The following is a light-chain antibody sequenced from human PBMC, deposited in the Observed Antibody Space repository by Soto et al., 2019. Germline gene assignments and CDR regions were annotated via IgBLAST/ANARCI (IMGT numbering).Light chain of an antibody. CDR2: GAS. J-gene: IGKJ4*01. CDR3: QQYNSYPLN. Sequence: EMVMTQSPATLSVSLGERATLSCRASQSVRTKLVWYQQKPGQAPRLLIYGASTRATGIPARFSGSGSGTEFTLTISSLQPDDFATYYCQQYNSYPLNFGGGTKVEIK. V-gene: IGKV3-15*01. CDR1: QSVRTK.